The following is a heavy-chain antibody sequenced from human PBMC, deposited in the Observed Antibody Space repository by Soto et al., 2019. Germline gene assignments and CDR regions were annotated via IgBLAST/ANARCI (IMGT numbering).Heavy chain of an antibody. Sequence: QVKLVQSGTEVKKPGASIKVSCKASGYSFASSGMSWVREAPGQGLAWMGWISVYNGNTNYDQNPQDRVTMTTDTTTNTAYLKVRNLRSDDTAVYYCATAGQYYDASGYANWGQVTLVTVS. CDR1: GYSFASSG. V-gene: IGHV1-18*01. CDR3: ATAGQYYDASGYAN. CDR2: ISVYNGNT. D-gene: IGHD3-22*01. J-gene: IGHJ4*02.